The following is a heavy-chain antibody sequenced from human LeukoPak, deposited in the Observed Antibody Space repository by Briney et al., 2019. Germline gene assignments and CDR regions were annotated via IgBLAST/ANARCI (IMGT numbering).Heavy chain of an antibody. V-gene: IGHV4-4*07. CDR2: IYTNVIT. J-gene: IGHJ4*02. CDR3: ARGRSLYFDY. CDR1: GGSISGYY. Sequence: SETLSLTCIVSGGSISGYYWNWIRQPAGRGLEWIGRIYTNVITNYNPSLKSRVTMSVDTSKNQFSLMLSSVTAADTAVYYCARGRSLYFDYWGQGTLVTVSS.